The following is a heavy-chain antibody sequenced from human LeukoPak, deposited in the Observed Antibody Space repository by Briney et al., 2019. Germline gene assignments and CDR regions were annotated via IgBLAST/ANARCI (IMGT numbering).Heavy chain of an antibody. CDR3: ARVSMIVVSWFDP. CDR2: MNPNSGNT. D-gene: IGHD3-22*01. CDR1: GYTFTSYD. V-gene: IGHV1-8*01. J-gene: IGHJ5*02. Sequence: GASVKVSCKASGYTFTSYDINWVRQATGQGLEWMGWMNPNSGNTGYAQKFQGRVTMTRNTSISTAYMELSSLRSEDTAVYYCARVSMIVVSWFDPWGQGTLVTVSS.